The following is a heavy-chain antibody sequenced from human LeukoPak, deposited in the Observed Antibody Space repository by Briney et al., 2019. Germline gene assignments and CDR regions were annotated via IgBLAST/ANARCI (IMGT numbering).Heavy chain of an antibody. V-gene: IGHV4-34*01. CDR1: GGSFSGYY. D-gene: IGHD3-3*01. CDR2: INHSGST. Sequence: SQTLSLTCAVYGGSFSGYYWSWIRQPPGKGLEWIGEINHSGSTNYNPSLKSRVTISVDTSKNQFSLKLSSVTAADTAVYYCARAEPYYDFWSGYYSDAFDIWGQRTMVTVSS. J-gene: IGHJ3*02. CDR3: ARAEPYYDFWSGYYSDAFDI.